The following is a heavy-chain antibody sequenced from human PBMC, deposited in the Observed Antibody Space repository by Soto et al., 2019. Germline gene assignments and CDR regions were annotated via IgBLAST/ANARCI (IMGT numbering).Heavy chain of an antibody. D-gene: IGHD6-6*01. J-gene: IGHJ4*02. Sequence: ASVKVSCKASGYTFTGYYMHCVLQAPGQGLEWMGWINPNSGGTNYAQKFQGWVTMTRDTSISTAYMELSRLRSDDTAVYYCARSYSTSGEFDYWGQGTLVTVSS. CDR1: GYTFTGYY. V-gene: IGHV1-2*04. CDR3: ARSYSTSGEFDY. CDR2: INPNSGGT.